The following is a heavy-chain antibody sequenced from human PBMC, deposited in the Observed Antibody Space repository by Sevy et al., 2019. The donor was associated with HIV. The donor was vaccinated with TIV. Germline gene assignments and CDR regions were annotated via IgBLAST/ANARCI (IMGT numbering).Heavy chain of an antibody. D-gene: IGHD3-22*01. CDR3: ASEGPSYYDRSGYYRFDY. V-gene: IGHV4-59*01. CDR2: FYYSGKN. J-gene: IGHJ4*02. Sequence: SETLSLTCSVSGGSISSYYWSRIRQPPGKGLEWIGSFYYSGKNIYSPSLKSRVTISVDTSKNQFSLKLRSVTAADTAVYYCASEGPSYYDRSGYYRFDYWGQGTLVTVSS. CDR1: GGSISSYY.